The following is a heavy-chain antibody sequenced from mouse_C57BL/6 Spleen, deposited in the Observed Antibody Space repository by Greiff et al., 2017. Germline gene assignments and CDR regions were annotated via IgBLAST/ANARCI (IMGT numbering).Heavy chain of an antibody. Sequence: VQLQQSGAELVRPGTSVKVSCKASGYAFTNYLIEWVKQRPGQGLEWIGVINPGSGGTNYNEKFKGKATLTADKSSSTAYMQLSSLTSEDSAVYFCARTPAYYDYDGAMDYWGQGTSVTVSS. J-gene: IGHJ4*01. CDR1: GYAFTNYL. CDR2: INPGSGGT. CDR3: ARTPAYYDYDGAMDY. D-gene: IGHD2-4*01. V-gene: IGHV1-54*01.